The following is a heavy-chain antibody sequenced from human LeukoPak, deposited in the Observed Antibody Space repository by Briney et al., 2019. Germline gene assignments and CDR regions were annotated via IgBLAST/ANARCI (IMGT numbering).Heavy chain of an antibody. CDR2: IYHSGST. CDR3: ARTSIAARRANAFDI. J-gene: IGHJ3*02. V-gene: IGHV4-59*12. D-gene: IGHD6-6*01. Sequence: SETLSLTCTVSGGSISTYYWNWIRQPPGKGLEWIGYIYHSGSTYHNPSLKSRVTISVDRSKNQFSLKLSSVTAADTAVYYCARTSIAARRANAFDIWGQGTMVTVSS. CDR1: GGSISTYY.